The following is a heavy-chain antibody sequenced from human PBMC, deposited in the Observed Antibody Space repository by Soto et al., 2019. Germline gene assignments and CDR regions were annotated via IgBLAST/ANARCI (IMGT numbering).Heavy chain of an antibody. CDR1: GGSFSGYY. D-gene: IGHD6-19*01. J-gene: IGHJ4*02. V-gene: IGHV4-34*01. CDR2: INHSGST. Sequence: SETLSLTCAVYGGSFSGYYWSWIRQPPGKGLEWIGEINHSGSTNYNPTLKSRVTISVDTSKNQFSLKLSSVTAADTAVYYCAREAKRAPVAAAFDYWGQGTLVTVSS. CDR3: AREAKRAPVAAAFDY.